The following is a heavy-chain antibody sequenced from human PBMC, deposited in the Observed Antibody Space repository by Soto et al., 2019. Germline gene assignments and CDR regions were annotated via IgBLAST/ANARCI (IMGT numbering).Heavy chain of an antibody. CDR2: ISWNSGSI. V-gene: IGHV3-9*01. CDR3: AKGGQLLTEGGGY. D-gene: IGHD2-2*01. J-gene: IGHJ4*02. Sequence: EVQLVESGGGLVQPGRSLRLSCAASGFTFDDYAMHWVRQAPGKGLEWVSGISWNSGSIGYADSVKGRFTISSDNAKNPRYLQMTSLRAEDTALYYCAKGGQLLTEGGGYWGQGTLVTVSS. CDR1: GFTFDDYA.